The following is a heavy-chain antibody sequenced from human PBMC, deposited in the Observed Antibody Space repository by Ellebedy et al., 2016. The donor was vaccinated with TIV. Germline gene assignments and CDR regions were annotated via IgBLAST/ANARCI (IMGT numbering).Heavy chain of an antibody. CDR3: AKARGFVYGSDALDF. D-gene: IGHD3-10*01. CDR2: INSDGTST. V-gene: IGHV3-74*01. Sequence: GESLKISCEASGFTFRNYWMHWVRQAPGKGLVWVSRINSDGTSTTYADSVKGRFTISRDSAKNSLYLQMNSLTTEDTALYYCAKARGFVYGSDALDFWGRGTMVTVSS. J-gene: IGHJ3*01. CDR1: GFTFRNYW.